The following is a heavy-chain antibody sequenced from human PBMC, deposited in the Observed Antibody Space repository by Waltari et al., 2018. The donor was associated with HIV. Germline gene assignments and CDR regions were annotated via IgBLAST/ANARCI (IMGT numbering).Heavy chain of an antibody. V-gene: IGHV3-21*06. CDR3: ARVVSNYYFDY. J-gene: IGHJ4*02. D-gene: IGHD2-21*01. Sequence: EVQLVESGGGLVKPGGSLRLSCAASGFAFSGYNMNWVRQAPGKGLEWVSSITASSIYIYYAESVKGRFTISRDNAKNSVYLQMNSLRAEDTAIYYCARVVSNYYFDYWGQGALVTVSS. CDR2: ITASSIYI. CDR1: GFAFSGYN.